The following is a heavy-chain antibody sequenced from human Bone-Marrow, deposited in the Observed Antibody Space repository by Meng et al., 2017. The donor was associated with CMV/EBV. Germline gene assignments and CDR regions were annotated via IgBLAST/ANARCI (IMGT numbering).Heavy chain of an antibody. CDR2: IHSGGTT. Sequence: GGSLRLSCAASGFTFSSYWMSWVRQTPGKGLEWVSIIHSGGTTHYADSVRGRFTISRDHTKNTLYLQMTSLRPDDSGVYYCARSLNTAADYWGQGTLVTVSS. J-gene: IGHJ4*02. CDR3: ARSLNTAADY. CDR1: GFTFSSYW. V-gene: IGHV3-66*02. D-gene: IGHD6-13*01.